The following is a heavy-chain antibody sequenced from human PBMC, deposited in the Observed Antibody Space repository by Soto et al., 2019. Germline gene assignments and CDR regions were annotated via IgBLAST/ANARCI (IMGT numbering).Heavy chain of an antibody. V-gene: IGHV3-23*01. J-gene: IGHJ6*02. CDR1: GFTFSNYA. CDR2: ISGTGGST. CDR3: AKEHMTTTDYYHYGMDV. Sequence: VGSLRLSCAASGFTFSNYAMSWVRQAPGKGLEWVSGISGTGGSTYSADSVKGRFTISRGNSKNTLFLQMNGLRAEDTAVYFCAKEHMTTTDYYHYGMDVWGQGTTVTVTS.